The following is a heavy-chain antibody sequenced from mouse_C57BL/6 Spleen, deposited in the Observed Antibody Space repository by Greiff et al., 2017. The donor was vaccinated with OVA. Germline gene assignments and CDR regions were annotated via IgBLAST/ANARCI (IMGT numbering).Heavy chain of an antibody. CDR1: GYTFTSYW. CDR3: ARGGDYLAWFAY. D-gene: IGHD1-1*01. V-gene: IGHV1-59*01. Sequence: QVQLQQPGAELVRPGTSVKLSCKASGYTFTSYWMHWVKQRPGQGLEWIGVIDPSDSYTNYNQKFKGKATLTVDTSSSTAYMQLSSLTSEDSAVYYCARGGDYLAWFAYWGQGTLVTVSA. J-gene: IGHJ3*01. CDR2: IDPSDSYT.